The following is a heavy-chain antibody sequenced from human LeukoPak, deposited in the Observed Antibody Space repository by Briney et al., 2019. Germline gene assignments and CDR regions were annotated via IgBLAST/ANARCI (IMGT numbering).Heavy chain of an antibody. V-gene: IGHV1-3*01. J-gene: IGHJ6*02. CDR3: ARERWHCRVNCYSVYYYALDV. CDR2: INPGNGDT. CDR1: GYTFTNYA. D-gene: IGHD2-15*01. Sequence: GASVKVSCTGSGYTFTNYAVHWVRQAPGQRLEWLGWINPGNGDTKYSQNFQGRVTVTSDTSAATAYVELNSLTSDDTAVYYCARERWHCRVNCYSVYYYALDVWGQGTTVTVSS.